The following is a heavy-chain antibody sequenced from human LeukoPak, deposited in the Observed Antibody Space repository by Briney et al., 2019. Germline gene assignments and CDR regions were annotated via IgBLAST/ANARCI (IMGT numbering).Heavy chain of an antibody. CDR3: ARGGGSGWFDY. J-gene: IGHJ4*02. V-gene: IGHV4-59*01. CDR2: IYYSGST. CDR1: GGSISSYY. D-gene: IGHD6-19*01. Sequence: SETLSLTCTVSGGSISSYYWSWIRQPPGKGLEWIGYIYYSGSTNYNPSLKSRVTISVDTSKNQFSLKLSSVTAADTAVYYCARGGGSGWFDYWGQGTLVTVSS.